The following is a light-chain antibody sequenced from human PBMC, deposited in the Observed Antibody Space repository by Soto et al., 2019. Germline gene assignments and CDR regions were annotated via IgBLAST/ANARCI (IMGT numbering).Light chain of an antibody. J-gene: IGKJ1*01. CDR3: QQYYTTPVT. CDR2: WAS. V-gene: IGKV4-1*01. CDR1: QSLLH. Sequence: DIVMTQSPDSLAVSLGERATIDCKSSQSLLHLAWYQQKPGQPPKLLIYWASTRESGVPDRFSGSGSGTDFTLTISSPQAEDVAVYYCQQYYTTPVTFGQGTKVEIK.